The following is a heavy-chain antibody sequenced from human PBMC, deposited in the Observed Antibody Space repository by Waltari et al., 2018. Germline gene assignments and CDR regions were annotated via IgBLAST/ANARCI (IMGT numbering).Heavy chain of an antibody. CDR2: IYTSAST. CDR3: ARDTVTTAFTY. V-gene: IGHV4-4*07. D-gene: IGHD4-17*01. Sequence: QVQLQASAPGLVRPSETLSLTCTVTGGCISQYQWSCIRQPAGKGLEWIGRIYTSASTNYNPSLKSRVPMSVDTSKTQFSLKLSSVTAADTAVYYCARDTVTTAFTYWGQGTLVTVSS. J-gene: IGHJ4*02. CDR1: GGCISQYQ.